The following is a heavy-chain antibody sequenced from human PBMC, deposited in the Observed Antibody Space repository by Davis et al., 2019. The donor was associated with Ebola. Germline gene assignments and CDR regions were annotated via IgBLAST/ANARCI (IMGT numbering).Heavy chain of an antibody. V-gene: IGHV1-46*01. CDR3: ARDTVLYSSSWEGKFDY. CDR1: GYTFTSYY. J-gene: IGHJ4*02. CDR2: INPSGGST. D-gene: IGHD6-13*01. Sequence: ASVKVSCKASGYTFTSYYMHWVRQAPGQGLEWMGIINPSGGSTSYAQKFQGRVTMTRDTSTSTVYMELSSLRSEDTAVYYCARDTVLYSSSWEGKFDYWGQGTLVTVSS.